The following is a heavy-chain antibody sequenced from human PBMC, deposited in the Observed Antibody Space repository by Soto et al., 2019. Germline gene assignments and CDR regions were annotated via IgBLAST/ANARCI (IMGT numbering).Heavy chain of an antibody. V-gene: IGHV1-2*02. CDR1: GYIFPDYY. CDR3: ARDLDGSGSYYSDY. D-gene: IGHD3-10*01. Sequence: QVQLVQSGAEVKKPGASVKVSCKASGYIFPDYYVHWVRQAPGEGLEWMGRINPNGGGTNYAQKLQGRVTMTTDTSTTTAYMELRSLTSDDTAVYYCARDLDGSGSYYSDYWGQGTLVTVSS. CDR2: INPNGGGT. J-gene: IGHJ4*02.